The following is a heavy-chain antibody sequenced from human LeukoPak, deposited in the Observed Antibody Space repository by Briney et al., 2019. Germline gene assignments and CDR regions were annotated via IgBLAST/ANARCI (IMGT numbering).Heavy chain of an antibody. V-gene: IGHV4-61*02. D-gene: IGHD3-10*01. CDR3: ARGGWFGESPFDY. CDR2: IYTSGST. Sequence: SETLSLTCTVSGGSISSGPYYWSWIRQPAGKGLEWIGRIYTSGSTNYNPSLKSRVTISLDTSKNQFSLKLGSVTAADTAVYYCARGGWFGESPFDYWGQGTLVTVSS. CDR1: GGSISSGPYY. J-gene: IGHJ4*02.